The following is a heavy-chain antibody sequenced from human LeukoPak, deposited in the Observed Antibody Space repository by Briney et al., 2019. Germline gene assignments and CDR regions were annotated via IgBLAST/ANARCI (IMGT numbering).Heavy chain of an antibody. CDR1: GYTFTSYD. Sequence: ASVKVSCKASGYTFTSYDISWVRQAPGQGLEWMGWISAYNGNTNYAQKLQGRVTMTTDTSTSTAYMELRSLRSDDTAVYYCARDSPRYCSSTSCYWGYYYYYYYMDVWGKGTTVTVSS. CDR3: ARDSPRYCSSTSCYWGYYYYYYYMDV. J-gene: IGHJ6*03. D-gene: IGHD2-2*01. CDR2: ISAYNGNT. V-gene: IGHV1-18*01.